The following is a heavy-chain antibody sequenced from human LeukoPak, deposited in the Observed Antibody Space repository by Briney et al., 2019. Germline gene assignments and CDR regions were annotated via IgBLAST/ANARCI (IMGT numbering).Heavy chain of an antibody. CDR1: GGTFSSSA. V-gene: IGHV1-69*05. CDR2: IIPMIGTP. CDR3: AGGIASTGQYYFDY. D-gene: IGHD6-13*01. J-gene: IGHJ4*02. Sequence: SVKVSCKTSGGTFSSSAISWVRQAPGQGLEWMGGIIPMIGTPNSPPRYAQKFQGRLTITTAESTATAYMELRSLRSDDTAVFYCAGGIASTGQYYFDYWGQGTLVTVSS.